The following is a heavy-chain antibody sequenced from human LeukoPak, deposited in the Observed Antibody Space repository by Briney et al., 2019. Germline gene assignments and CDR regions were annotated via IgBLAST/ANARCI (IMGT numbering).Heavy chain of an antibody. J-gene: IGHJ4*02. CDR1: GGSISSYY. CDR3: ASGGGYYFDY. V-gene: IGHV4-59*01. Sequence: SETLSLTCTVAGGSISSYYWSWIRQPPGKGLEWIGYIYYSGSTNYNPSLKSRVTISVDTSKNQFSLKLSSVTAADTAVYYCASGGGYYFDYWGQGTLVTVSS. D-gene: IGHD3-16*01. CDR2: IYYSGST.